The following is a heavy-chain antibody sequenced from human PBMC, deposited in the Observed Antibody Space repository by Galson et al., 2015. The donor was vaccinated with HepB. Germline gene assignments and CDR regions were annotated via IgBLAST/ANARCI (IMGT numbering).Heavy chain of an antibody. Sequence: SLRLSCAASGFTFSSFGMHWVRQAPGRGLEWVAIISYDGSNKYYADSVKGRFTISRDNSKNTLYLQMNSLRAEDTAVYYCASPPLWFGELTPPYYFDYWGQGTLVTVSS. V-gene: IGHV3-30*03. J-gene: IGHJ4*02. CDR2: ISYDGSNK. CDR1: GFTFSSFG. D-gene: IGHD3-10*01. CDR3: ASPPLWFGELTPPYYFDY.